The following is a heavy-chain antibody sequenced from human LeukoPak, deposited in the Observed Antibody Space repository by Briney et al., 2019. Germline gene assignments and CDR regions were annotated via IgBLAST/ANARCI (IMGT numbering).Heavy chain of an antibody. CDR1: GYTFTGYY. V-gene: IGHV1-2*06. D-gene: IGHD1-26*01. CDR2: INPNSGGT. J-gene: IGHJ3*02. CDR3: ARGRRVGATGRGDFDI. Sequence: ASVKVSCKASGYTFTGYYMHWVRQAPGQGLEWMGRINPNSGGTNYTQKFQGRVTMTRDTSISTAYMELSRLRSDDTAVYYCARGRRVGATGRGDFDIWGQGTMVTVSS.